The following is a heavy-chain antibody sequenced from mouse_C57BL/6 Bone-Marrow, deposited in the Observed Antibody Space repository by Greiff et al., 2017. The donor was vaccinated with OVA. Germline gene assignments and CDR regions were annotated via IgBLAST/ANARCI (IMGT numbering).Heavy chain of an antibody. D-gene: IGHD1-1*01. J-gene: IGHJ2*01. Sequence: QVQLQQSGAELVRPGASVKLSCKASGYTFTDYYINWVKQRPGQGLEWIARIYPGSGNTYYSEKFKGKATLTAEKSSSTAYMQLSSLTSEDSAVYFCARSTLYYYGSDYWGQGTTLTVSS. CDR1: GYTFTDYY. CDR3: ARSTLYYYGSDY. V-gene: IGHV1-76*01. CDR2: IYPGSGNT.